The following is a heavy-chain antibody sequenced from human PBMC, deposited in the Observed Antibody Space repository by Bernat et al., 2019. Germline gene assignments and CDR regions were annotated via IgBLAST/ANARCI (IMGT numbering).Heavy chain of an antibody. CDR1: GFSLSTSGVG. V-gene: IGHV2-5*01. Sequence: QITLKESGPTLVKPSQTLTLTCTFSGFSLSTSGVGVGWIRQPPGKALEWLALIFWNGHTPYHPYLMSRLSITKDTSTGQVVLTMTTMDPADTATYYCAHRRGEHWSGGYFDFWGQGTLVTVSS. CDR2: IFWNGHT. CDR3: AHRRGEHWSGGYFDF. J-gene: IGHJ4*02. D-gene: IGHD1-26*01.